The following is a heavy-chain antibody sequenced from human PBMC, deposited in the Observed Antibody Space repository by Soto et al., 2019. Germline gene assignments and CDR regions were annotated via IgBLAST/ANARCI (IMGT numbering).Heavy chain of an antibody. V-gene: IGHV4-59*08. J-gene: IGHJ4*02. D-gene: IGHD3-22*01. CDR3: ARLGGYYQAFDS. CDR2: IYYTGTT. CDR1: GGSIRDYY. Sequence: QVQLQESGPGLVKPSETLSLTCTVSGGSIRDYYWGWIRQSPGKGLEWIGYIYYTGTTKYNPSLKSRVTISVDSYKNQFSLKLDSVNDADTAVYYCARLGGYYQAFDSWGQGTLVTGSS.